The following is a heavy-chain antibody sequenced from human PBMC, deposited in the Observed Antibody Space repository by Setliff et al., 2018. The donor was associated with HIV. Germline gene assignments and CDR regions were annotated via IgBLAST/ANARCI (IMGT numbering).Heavy chain of an antibody. Sequence: SETLSLTCTVSGGSISSDDHYWSWIRQPPGKGLEWIGYIYHTGATYYKSSLESRLTISVDTSKNQFSLKLNSVTAADTAVYFCARMSISASVYLDYWGQGSQVTVPS. J-gene: IGHJ4*02. CDR1: GGSISSDDHY. V-gene: IGHV4-30-4*01. D-gene: IGHD6-25*01. CDR2: IYHTGAT. CDR3: ARMSISASVYLDY.